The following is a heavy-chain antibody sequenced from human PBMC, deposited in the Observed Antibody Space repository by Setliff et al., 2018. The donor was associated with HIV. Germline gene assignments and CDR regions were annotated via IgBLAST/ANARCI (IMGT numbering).Heavy chain of an antibody. D-gene: IGHD1-26*01. Sequence: PSETLSLTCTVSGDSLRGSTYYWAWIRQPPGQGLEWIGSVYFSGGGYYNPSLKSRVTISMDMSNNQLSLRLTSVTAADTAVYYCARQSSGSPEYFQHWGQGTLVTVSS. J-gene: IGHJ1*01. CDR3: ARQSSGSPEYFQH. V-gene: IGHV4-39*07. CDR1: GDSLRGSTYY. CDR2: VYFSGGG.